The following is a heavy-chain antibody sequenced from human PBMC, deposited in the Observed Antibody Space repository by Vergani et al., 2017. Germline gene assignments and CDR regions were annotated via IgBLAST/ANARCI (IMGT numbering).Heavy chain of an antibody. J-gene: IGHJ4*02. V-gene: IGHV5-51*01. D-gene: IGHD1-1*01. CDR3: ARHTTYTDS. CDR2: IYSADSDT. CDR1: EYSFGNYW. Sequence: VELVQSGPEMRKPGESLKISCKGSEYSFGNYWIGWVRQMPGKGLEWMGIIYSADSDTRYSPSFQGQVTISADKSISTAFLQWDSLKASDTALYYCARHTTYTDSWGQGTLVTVSS.